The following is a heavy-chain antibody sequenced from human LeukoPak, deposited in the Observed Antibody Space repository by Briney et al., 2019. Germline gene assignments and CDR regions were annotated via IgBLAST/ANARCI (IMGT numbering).Heavy chain of an antibody. CDR3: ARDDRGYSGYDWIFDY. J-gene: IGHJ4*02. CDR2: ISWNSGSI. CDR1: GFTFDDYA. Sequence: GGSLRLSCAASGFTFDDYAMHWVRQAPGKGLEWVSGISWNSGSIGYADSVKGRFTISRDNAKNSLYLQMNSLRAEDTAVYYCARDDRGYSGYDWIFDYWGQGTLVTVSS. V-gene: IGHV3-9*01. D-gene: IGHD5-12*01.